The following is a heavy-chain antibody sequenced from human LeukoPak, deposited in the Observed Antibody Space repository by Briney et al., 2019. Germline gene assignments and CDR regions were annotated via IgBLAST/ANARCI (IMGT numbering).Heavy chain of an antibody. J-gene: IGHJ4*02. D-gene: IGHD3-10*02. CDR3: ARDYFSDYVFDF. Sequence: GASVKVSCKASGYTFTSYGISWVRQAPGQGLEWMGFTSADNGHTNYVHKFQGRVTMTTDTSTNTAYMELRSLRFDGTAMYYCARDYFSDYVFDFWGQGTLITVSS. CDR1: GYTFTSYG. CDR2: TSADNGHT. V-gene: IGHV1-18*01.